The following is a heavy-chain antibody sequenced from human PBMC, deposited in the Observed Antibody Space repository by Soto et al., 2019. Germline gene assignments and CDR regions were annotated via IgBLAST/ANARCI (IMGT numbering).Heavy chain of an antibody. CDR3: AKVTGSSSYFDY. D-gene: IGHD6-6*01. J-gene: IGHJ4*02. CDR1: GFTFSSYA. CDR2: ISGSGGST. Sequence: EVQLLESGGGLVQPGGSLRLSCAASGFTFSSYAMSWVRQAPGKGLEWVSAISGSGGSTYYADSVKGRFTISRDNSKNQLYLQMNSLRAEDTAVYYCAKVTGSSSYFDYWGQGTLVTVSS. V-gene: IGHV3-23*01.